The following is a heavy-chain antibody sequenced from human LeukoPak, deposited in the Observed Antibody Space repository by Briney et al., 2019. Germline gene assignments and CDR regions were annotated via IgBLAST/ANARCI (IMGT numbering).Heavy chain of an antibody. V-gene: IGHV4-61*02. CDR2: IYTSGST. D-gene: IGHD2-21*02. Sequence: SKTLSLTCTVSGGSISSGSYYWSWIRQPAGKGLEWIGRIYTSGSTNYNPSLKSRVTISVDTSKNQFSLKLSSVTAADTAVYYCARGAYCGGDCYLDYWGQGTLVTVSS. CDR3: ARGAYCGGDCYLDY. J-gene: IGHJ4*02. CDR1: GGSISSGSYY.